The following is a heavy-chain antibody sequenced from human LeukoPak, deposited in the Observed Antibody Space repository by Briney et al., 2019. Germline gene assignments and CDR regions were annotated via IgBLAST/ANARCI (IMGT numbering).Heavy chain of an antibody. D-gene: IGHD2-15*01. J-gene: IGHJ4*02. Sequence: GGSLRLSCAASGFTFGDHYMDWVRQAPGKGLEWVGRIRNKANSYTTDYAASVKGRFTISRDDSKNSVYLQMNSLKTEDTAVYYCASVMRCSGGSCYPLVDYWGQGTLVTVSS. CDR3: ASVMRCSGGSCYPLVDY. V-gene: IGHV3-72*01. CDR2: IRNKANSYTT. CDR1: GFTFGDHY.